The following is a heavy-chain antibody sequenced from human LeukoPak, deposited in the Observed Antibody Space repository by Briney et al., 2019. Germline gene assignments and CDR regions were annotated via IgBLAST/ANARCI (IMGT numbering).Heavy chain of an antibody. D-gene: IGHD3-10*01. CDR3: ARQGAEGYYGSGSWWFDP. CDR2: IYYSGST. J-gene: IGHJ5*02. Sequence: PSETLSLTCTVSGGSISSSSYYWGWIRQPPGKGLEWIGSIYYSGSTYYNPSLKSRVTISVDTSKNQFSLKLSSVTAADTAVYYCARQGAEGYYGSGSWWFDPWGQGTLVTVSS. CDR1: GGSISSSSYY. V-gene: IGHV4-39*01.